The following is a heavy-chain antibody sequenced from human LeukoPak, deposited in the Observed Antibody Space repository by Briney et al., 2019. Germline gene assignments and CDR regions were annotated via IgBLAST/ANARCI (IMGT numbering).Heavy chain of an antibody. V-gene: IGHV3-7*01. D-gene: IGHD4-17*01. CDR2: IKQDGSEK. Sequence: GGSLRLSCAASGFSFSSYRMTWVRQAPGKGLEWVANIKQDGSEKYYVDSVKGRFTISRDNAKNSLYLQMNSLRAEDTAVYYCAGATTTVTTFVYWGQGTLVTVSS. J-gene: IGHJ4*02. CDR3: AGATTTVTTFVY. CDR1: GFSFSSYR.